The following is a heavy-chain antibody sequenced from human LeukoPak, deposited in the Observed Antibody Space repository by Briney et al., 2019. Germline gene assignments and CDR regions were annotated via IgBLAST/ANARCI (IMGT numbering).Heavy chain of an antibody. CDR2: ISSSGSTI. D-gene: IGHD3-9*01. CDR1: GFTFSDYY. J-gene: IGHJ5*02. CDR3: ARLLPKRYFEWLLSVSGWFDP. V-gene: IGHV3-11*04. Sequence: GGSLRLSCAASGFTFSDYYMSWIRQAPGKGLEWVSYISSSGSTIYYADSVKGRFTISRDNAKNSLYLQMNSLRAEDTAVYYCARLLPKRYFEWLLSVSGWFDPWGQGTLVTVSS.